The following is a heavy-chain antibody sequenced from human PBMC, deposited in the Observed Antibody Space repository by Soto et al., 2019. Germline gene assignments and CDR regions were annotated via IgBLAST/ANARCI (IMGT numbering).Heavy chain of an antibody. CDR1: GYSISSGYY. Sequence: SETLSLTCAVSGYSISSGYYWGWIRQPPGKGLEWIGSIYHSGSTCYNPSLKSRDTISVDTSKNQFSLKLSSVTAADTAVYYCASMGGTNFYSNYYMAIDIWCQGTMLTVSS. V-gene: IGHV4-38-2*01. CDR2: IYHSGST. D-gene: IGHD4-4*01. CDR3: ASMGGTNFYSNYYMAIDI. J-gene: IGHJ3*02.